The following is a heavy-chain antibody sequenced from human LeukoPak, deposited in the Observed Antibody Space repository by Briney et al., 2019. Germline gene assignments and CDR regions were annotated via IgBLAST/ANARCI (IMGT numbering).Heavy chain of an antibody. CDR1: GFTFSSYA. CDR3: VHGGSGCSYGPFDY. J-gene: IGHJ4*02. D-gene: IGHD5-18*01. V-gene: IGHV3-64D*06. Sequence: GGSLRLSCPASGFTFSSYAMHWVRQAPGKGLEYVSAISSNGGSTYYADSVKGRFTISRDNSKNTLYLQMSSLRAEDTAVYYCVHGGSGCSYGPFDYWGQGTLVTVSS. CDR2: ISSNGGST.